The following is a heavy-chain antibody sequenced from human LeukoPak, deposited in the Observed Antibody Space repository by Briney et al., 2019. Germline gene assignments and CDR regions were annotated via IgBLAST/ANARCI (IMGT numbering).Heavy chain of an antibody. CDR2: INHSGST. CDR1: GGSFSGYL. Sequence: PSETLSLTCVVSGGSFSGYLWSWIRQTPGKGLEWIGEINHSGSTNYNPSLKSRVTISVDTSKNQFSLKLSSVTAADTAVYYCARDPLYSSSWYGSDAFDISGQGTMVTVSS. CDR3: ARDPLYSSSWYGSDAFDI. J-gene: IGHJ3*02. V-gene: IGHV4-34*01. D-gene: IGHD6-13*01.